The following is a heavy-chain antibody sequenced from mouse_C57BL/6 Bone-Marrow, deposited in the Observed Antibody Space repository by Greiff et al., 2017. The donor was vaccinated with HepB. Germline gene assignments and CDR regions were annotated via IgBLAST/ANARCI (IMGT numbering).Heavy chain of an antibody. D-gene: IGHD4-1*01. CDR1: GYTFTSYW. CDR3: ARMGTGTEGFDY. CDR2: IDPSDSYT. Sequence: QVQLQQPGAELVKPGASVKLSCKASGYTFTSYWMQWVKQRPGQGLEWIGEIDPSDSYTNYNQKFKGKATLTVDTSSSTAYMQRSSLTSEDSAVYYCARMGTGTEGFDYWGQGTTLTVSS. V-gene: IGHV1-50*01. J-gene: IGHJ2*01.